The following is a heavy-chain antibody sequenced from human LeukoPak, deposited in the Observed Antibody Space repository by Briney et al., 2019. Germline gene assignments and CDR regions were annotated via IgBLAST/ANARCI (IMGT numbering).Heavy chain of an antibody. CDR2: IYYSGST. J-gene: IGHJ4*02. Sequence: SETLSLTCTVSGGSISSSSYYWGWIRQPPGKGLEWIGYIYYSGSTNYNPSLKSRVTISVDTSKNQFSLKLSSVTAADTAVYYCASASVGATNFDYWGQGTLVTVSS. CDR3: ASASVGATNFDY. CDR1: GGSISSSSYY. D-gene: IGHD1-26*01. V-gene: IGHV4-61*05.